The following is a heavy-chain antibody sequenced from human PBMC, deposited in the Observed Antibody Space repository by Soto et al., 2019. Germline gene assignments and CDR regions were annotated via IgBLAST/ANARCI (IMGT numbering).Heavy chain of an antibody. CDR2: ISGIGGST. CDR3: AKDTAYLYDFWSGYYSYYFDY. J-gene: IGHJ4*02. D-gene: IGHD3-3*01. Sequence: PGGSLRLSCAASGFTFSSYAMGWVRQAPGKGLEWVSAISGIGGSTYYADSVKGRFTISRDNSKNTLYLQMNSLRAEDTAVYYCAKDTAYLYDFWSGYYSYYFDYWGQGTLVTVSS. V-gene: IGHV3-23*01. CDR1: GFTFSSYA.